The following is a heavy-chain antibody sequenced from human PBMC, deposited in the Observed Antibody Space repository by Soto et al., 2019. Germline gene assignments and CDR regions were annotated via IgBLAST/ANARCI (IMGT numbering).Heavy chain of an antibody. CDR2: TYYKSKWYN. D-gene: IGHD1-1*01. J-gene: IGHJ6*03. CDR3: ARGPWDDVSGHYYMDV. CDR1: GDSVSSNSAA. V-gene: IGHV6-1*01. Sequence: PSQTLSLTCDISGDSVSSNSAAWNWIRQTPSRGLEWLGRTYYKSKWYNNYALSVQSRITVNPDTSKNQFSLQLNSVTPEDTAVYYCARGPWDDVSGHYYMDVWGKGTTVTVSS.